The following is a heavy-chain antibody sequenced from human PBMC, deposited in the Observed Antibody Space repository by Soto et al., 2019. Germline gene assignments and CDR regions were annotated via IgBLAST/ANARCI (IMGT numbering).Heavy chain of an antibody. CDR1: GFIFSNYA. CDR3: ARGTGSGSFLIDY. V-gene: IGHV3-33*01. Sequence: QVQLVEAGGGVVQRGRSLRLSCAASGFIFSNYAMHWVRQAPGQGLEWVALIWSDGSYENYAESVKGRFTISRDNSKNTLYAEMNSLRLEDTAVYFCARGTGSGSFLIDYCGQGTLVTVSS. D-gene: IGHD3-10*01. J-gene: IGHJ4*02. CDR2: IWSDGSYE.